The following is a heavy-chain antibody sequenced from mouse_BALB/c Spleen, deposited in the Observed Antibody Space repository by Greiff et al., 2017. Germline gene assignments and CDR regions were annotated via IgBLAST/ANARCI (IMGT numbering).Heavy chain of an antibody. J-gene: IGHJ2*01. CDR2: INPYNGAT. Sequence: VQLQQSGPELVKPGASVKISCKASGYSFTGYYMHWVKQSHVKSLEWIGRINPYNGATSYNQNFKDKASLTVDKSSSTAYMELHSLTSEDSAVYYCARDYYGSSLFDYWGQGTTLTVSS. CDR1: GYSFTGYY. V-gene: IGHV1-31*01. D-gene: IGHD1-1*01. CDR3: ARDYYGSSLFDY.